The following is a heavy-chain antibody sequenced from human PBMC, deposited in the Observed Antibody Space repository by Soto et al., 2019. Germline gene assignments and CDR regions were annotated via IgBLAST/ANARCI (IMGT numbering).Heavy chain of an antibody. CDR2: ISYDGSNK. V-gene: IGHV3-30*18. J-gene: IGHJ6*02. D-gene: IGHD3-22*01. CDR3: AKGSRPYYDSSGYYHDYYYYYGMVV. Sequence: VQLVESGGGVVQPGRSLRLSCAASGFTFSSYGMHWVRQAPGKGLEWVAVISYDGSNKYYADSVKGRFTISRDNSKLTLDLQMNSLRAEDTAVYYCAKGSRPYYDSSGYYHDYYYYYGMVVWGQGTTVTVSS. CDR1: GFTFSSYG.